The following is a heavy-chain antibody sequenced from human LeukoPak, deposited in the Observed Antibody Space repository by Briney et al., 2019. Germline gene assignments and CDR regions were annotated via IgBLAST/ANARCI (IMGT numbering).Heavy chain of an antibody. Sequence: PSETLSLTCTVSGGSISSYYWSWIRQPPGKGLEWIGYIYYSGSTNYNPSLKSRVTISVDTSKNQFSLKLSSVTAADTAVYYCAKNRGGIAAAREFWGQGTLVSVSS. D-gene: IGHD6-13*01. CDR1: GGSISSYY. J-gene: IGHJ4*02. CDR2: IYYSGST. V-gene: IGHV4-59*01. CDR3: AKNRGGIAAAREF.